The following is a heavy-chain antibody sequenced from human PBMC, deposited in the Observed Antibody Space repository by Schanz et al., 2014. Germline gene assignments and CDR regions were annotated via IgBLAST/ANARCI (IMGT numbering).Heavy chain of an antibody. D-gene: IGHD3-10*01. CDR1: GGSIRRSTYY. CDR2: IYNSGSA. Sequence: QLQLQESGPGLVKPSETLSLTCTVSGGSIRRSTYYWGWIRQPPGKGLEWVASIYNSGSAYYGPSLKIRFTIPGETSKNQFSLRLNSVTASDTAVYYCVRQLLWFGESGVDTWGQGTLVVVSS. CDR3: VRQLLWFGESGVDT. V-gene: IGHV4-39*01. J-gene: IGHJ5*02.